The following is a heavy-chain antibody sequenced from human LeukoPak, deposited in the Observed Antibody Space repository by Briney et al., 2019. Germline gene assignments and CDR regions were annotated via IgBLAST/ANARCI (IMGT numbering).Heavy chain of an antibody. CDR2: INPNSGGT. Sequence: ASVKVSCKASGYTFTGYYMHWVRQAPGQGLEWMGWINPNSGGTNYAQKFQGRVTMTRDTSISTAYMELSRLRSDDTAVYYCARNSGITGTTKAFDIWGQGTMVTVSS. CDR3: ARNSGITGTTKAFDI. V-gene: IGHV1-2*02. D-gene: IGHD1-7*01. J-gene: IGHJ3*02. CDR1: GYTFTGYY.